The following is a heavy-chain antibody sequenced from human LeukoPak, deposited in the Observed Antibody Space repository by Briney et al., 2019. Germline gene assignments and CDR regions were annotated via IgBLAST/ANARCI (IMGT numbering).Heavy chain of an antibody. V-gene: IGHV5-51*01. Sequence: GESLKISCQGSGYSFISYWIGWVGQMPGKGLEWMGIIYPGDSDTRYSPSLQGQVTISADKSISTAYLQCSSLKASDTAMYYCATITDYGGNSGYFDYWGQGTLVSVSS. CDR1: GYSFISYW. CDR2: IYPGDSDT. D-gene: IGHD4-23*01. CDR3: ATITDYGGNSGYFDY. J-gene: IGHJ4*02.